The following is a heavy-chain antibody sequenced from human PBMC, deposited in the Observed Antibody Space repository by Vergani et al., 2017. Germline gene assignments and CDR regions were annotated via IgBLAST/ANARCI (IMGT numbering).Heavy chain of an antibody. CDR3: ARHTARSGSYYGQIWFDP. Sequence: QVQLQELGPGLVKPSETLSLTCTVSGGSISSYYWSWIRQPPGKGLEWIGYIYYSGSTNYNPSLKSRVTISVDTSKNQFSLKLSSVTAADTAVYYCARHTARSGSYYGQIWFDPWGQGTLVTVSS. V-gene: IGHV4-59*08. D-gene: IGHD1-26*01. CDR1: GGSISSYY. CDR2: IYYSGST. J-gene: IGHJ5*02.